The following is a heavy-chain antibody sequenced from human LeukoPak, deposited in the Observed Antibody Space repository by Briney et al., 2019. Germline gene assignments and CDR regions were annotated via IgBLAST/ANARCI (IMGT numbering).Heavy chain of an antibody. V-gene: IGHV3-30*04. CDR2: ISSDGSDK. Sequence: GGSLRLSCAASGFTFSSYVMHWVRQAPGKGLEWVAVISSDGSDKYYADSVKGRFSISRDNSKTTLYLQMNSLRAEDTAVYYCARDNSGRIAVGGTVQDKRFDPRGQGTLVTVSS. CDR3: ARDNSGRIAVGGTVQDKRFDP. CDR1: GFTFSSYV. D-gene: IGHD6-19*01. J-gene: IGHJ5*02.